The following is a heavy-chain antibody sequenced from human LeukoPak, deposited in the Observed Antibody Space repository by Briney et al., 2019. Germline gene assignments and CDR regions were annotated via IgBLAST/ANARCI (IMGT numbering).Heavy chain of an antibody. D-gene: IGHD1-26*01. CDR2: ITDSGSGT. V-gene: IGHV3-23*01. J-gene: IGHJ2*01. CDR3: AKNLLGSESFSWYFDL. Sequence: PGGSLRLSCAASGVTFSSQGMSWVRQAPGKGLEWVSSITDSGSGTCYADSVKGRFTMSRDNSKNTLYLQMNSLRAEDTAVYYCAKNLLGSESFSWYFDLWGRGTLVTVSS. CDR1: GVTFSSQG.